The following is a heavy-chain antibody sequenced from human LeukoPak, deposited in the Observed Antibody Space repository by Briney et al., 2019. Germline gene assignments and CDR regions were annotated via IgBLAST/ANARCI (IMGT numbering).Heavy chain of an antibody. Sequence: SETLSLTCTVSHYSINSGYDWGWIRQPPGKGLEWIGSISYSGTTYYNRSLKSRVTMSLDMSKNQFSLKLSSVTAADTAVYYCARASRPGGDSSGYDFDYWGQGTLVTVSS. D-gene: IGHD3-22*01. CDR2: ISYSGTT. V-gene: IGHV4-38-2*02. J-gene: IGHJ4*02. CDR3: ARASRPGGDSSGYDFDY. CDR1: HYSINSGYD.